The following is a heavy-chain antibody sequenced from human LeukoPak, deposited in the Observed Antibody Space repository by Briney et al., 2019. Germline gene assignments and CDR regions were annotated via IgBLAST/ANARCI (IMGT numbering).Heavy chain of an antibody. Sequence: PSETLSLTCTVSGGSISSHYWSWIRQPPGKGLEWIGYIYYSGSTNYNPPLKSRVTISVDTSKNQFSLKLSSVTAADTAVYYCASLPYDSSGYSTDYWGQGTLVTVSS. V-gene: IGHV4-59*11. CDR2: IYYSGST. CDR3: ASLPYDSSGYSTDY. D-gene: IGHD3-22*01. CDR1: GGSISSHY. J-gene: IGHJ4*02.